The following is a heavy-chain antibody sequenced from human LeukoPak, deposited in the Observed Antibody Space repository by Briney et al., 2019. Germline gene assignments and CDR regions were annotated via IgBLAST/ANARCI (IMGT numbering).Heavy chain of an antibody. V-gene: IGHV3-23*01. Sequence: GGSLRLSCAASGFTLSSYAMSWVRQAPGKGLEWVSAISGSGGSTYYADSVKGRFTISRDNSKNTLYLQMNSLRAEDTAVYYCAKDNYGPDWYFDLWGRGTLVTVSS. J-gene: IGHJ2*01. D-gene: IGHD4-11*01. CDR2: ISGSGGST. CDR3: AKDNYGPDWYFDL. CDR1: GFTLSSYA.